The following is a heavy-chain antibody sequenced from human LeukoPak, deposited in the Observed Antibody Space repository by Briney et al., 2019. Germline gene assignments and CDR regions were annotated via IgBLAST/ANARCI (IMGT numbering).Heavy chain of an antibody. CDR1: VYTFTGYY. J-gene: IGHJ3*02. CDR2: INPNSVGT. Sequence: GSSVKVSCKPSVYTFTGYYMHWVRQAPGQGLEWMGWINPNSVGTNYAQKFQGRVTLTKHTSISTDYMELSRLRSDDTAVYYCARVFSPDRIVVVTHSLGAFDIWGQGTMVTVSS. V-gene: IGHV1-2*02. CDR3: ARVFSPDRIVVVTHSLGAFDI. D-gene: IGHD3-22*01.